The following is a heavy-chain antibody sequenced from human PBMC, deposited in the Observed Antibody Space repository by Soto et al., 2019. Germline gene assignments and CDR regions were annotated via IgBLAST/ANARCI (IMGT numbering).Heavy chain of an antibody. Sequence: QVQLVESGGGVVQPGRSLRLSCAASGFTFSHYGIHWVRQAPGKGLEWLAVNSYDGSNKHYADSVKGRFTVSRDNSKNTLYLQMNSLRAEDTAVYFCARYSGKYQGPIDYRGQGTLVTVSS. CDR3: ARYSGKYQGPIDY. V-gene: IGHV3-30*03. CDR1: GFTFSHYG. D-gene: IGHD1-26*01. CDR2: NSYDGSNK. J-gene: IGHJ4*02.